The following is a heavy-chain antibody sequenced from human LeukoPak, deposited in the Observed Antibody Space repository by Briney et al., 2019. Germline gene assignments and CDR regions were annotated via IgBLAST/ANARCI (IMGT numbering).Heavy chain of an antibody. CDR3: ARTSAAAGNYYYYGMDV. J-gene: IGHJ6*02. V-gene: IGHV4-59*08. CDR1: GGSISSYY. Sequence: PSETLSLTCTISGGSISSYYWRWIRQPPGKGLEWIGYVYYSGSTNYNPSLKSRVTISVDTSKNQFSLKLSSVTAADTAVYYCARTSAAAGNYYYYGMDVWGQGTTVTVSS. CDR2: VYYSGST. D-gene: IGHD6-13*01.